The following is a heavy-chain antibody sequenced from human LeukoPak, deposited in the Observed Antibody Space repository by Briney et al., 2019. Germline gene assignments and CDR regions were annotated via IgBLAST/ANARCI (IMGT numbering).Heavy chain of an antibody. D-gene: IGHD2-21*01. Sequence: GALRLPLAAPGFNFKSHRHDWVRQAPRKGLGLVSSISSSSSYIYYADSVKGRFTISRDNAKNSLYLQMNSLRAEDTAVYYCARDSTLGGDFDYWGQGTLVTVSS. CDR2: ISSSSSYI. CDR1: GFNFKSHR. J-gene: IGHJ4*02. CDR3: ARDSTLGGDFDY. V-gene: IGHV3-21*01.